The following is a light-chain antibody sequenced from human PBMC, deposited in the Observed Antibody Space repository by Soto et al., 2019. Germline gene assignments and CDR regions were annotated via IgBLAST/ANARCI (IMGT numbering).Light chain of an antibody. CDR2: GAS. V-gene: IGKV3-15*01. Sequence: EIVMTHSPATLSVSPGERATLSCRASQSVFSNLAWYQQKPGQAPRLLIYGASTRATGIPARFSGSGSGTEFTLTISSLQSEDFAVYYCQQYNNWPQWTFGRGTKVEIK. CDR1: QSVFSN. J-gene: IGKJ1*01. CDR3: QQYNNWPQWT.